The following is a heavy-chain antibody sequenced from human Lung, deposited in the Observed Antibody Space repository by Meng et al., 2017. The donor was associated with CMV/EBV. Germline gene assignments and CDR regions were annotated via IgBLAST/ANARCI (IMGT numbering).Heavy chain of an antibody. CDR2: ISYDGSNK. V-gene: IGHV3-30-3*01. J-gene: IGHJ6*02. D-gene: IGHD1-20*01. CDR1: FTFSSDA. Sequence: FTFSSDAMHWVRQAPGKGLEWVAVISYDGSNKYYADSVKGRFTISRDNSKNTLYLQMNSLRAEDTAVYYCARSITGTTYYYYYGMDVWGQGTTVTVSS. CDR3: ARSITGTTYYYYYGMDV.